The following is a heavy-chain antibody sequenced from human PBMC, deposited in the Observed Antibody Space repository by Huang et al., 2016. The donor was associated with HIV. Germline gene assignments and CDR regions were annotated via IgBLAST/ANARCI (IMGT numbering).Heavy chain of an antibody. CDR2: MNPGRGNR. D-gene: IGHD6-13*01. CDR1: GYIFTNYD. V-gene: IGHV1-8*02. CDR3: AKGRGGKQQLITQSFYYYYCMDV. J-gene: IGHJ6*04. Sequence: QVQLVQSGAEVRTPGASVKVSCKASGYIFTNYDIHCVRRATCQGLGWLRRMNPGRGNRVFAQKVQGRVTFTTNATESTAYMELSNLRSDDTAVYFCAKGRGGKQQLITQSFYYYYCMDVWGGGTTVTVSS.